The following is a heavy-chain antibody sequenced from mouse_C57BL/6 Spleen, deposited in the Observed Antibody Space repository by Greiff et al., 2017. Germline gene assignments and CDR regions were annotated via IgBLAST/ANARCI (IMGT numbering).Heavy chain of an antibody. J-gene: IGHJ1*03. V-gene: IGHV7-1*01. CDR3: AREAYYDSSYWYFDV. Sequence: EVQVVESGGGLVQSGRSLRLSCATSGFTFSDFYMEWVRQAPGKGLEWIAASRNKANNYTTEYSASVKGRFIVSRDTSQSILYLQMNALRAEDTASYYCAREAYYDSSYWYFDVWGTGTTVTVSS. CDR1: GFTFSDFY. CDR2: SRNKANNYTT. D-gene: IGHD1-1*01.